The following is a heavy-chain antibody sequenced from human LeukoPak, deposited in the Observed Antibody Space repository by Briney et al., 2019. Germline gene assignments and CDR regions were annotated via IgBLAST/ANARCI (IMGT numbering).Heavy chain of an antibody. D-gene: IGHD3-16*01. CDR3: ARPARLGIQGYFDL. CDR2: IYPGDSDT. Sequence: GESLKISCKGSGYSFTSYWIGWVRHMPGKGLEWMGIIYPGDSDTRYSPSFQSQVTISADKSISTAYLQWSSLKASDTAMYDCARPARLGIQGYFDLWGRGTLVTVSS. J-gene: IGHJ2*01. CDR1: GYSFTSYW. V-gene: IGHV5-51*01.